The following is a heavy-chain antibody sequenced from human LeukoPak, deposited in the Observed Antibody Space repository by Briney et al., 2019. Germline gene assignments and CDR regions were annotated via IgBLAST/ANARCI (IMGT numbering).Heavy chain of an antibody. CDR3: AKWNSSGLRAFDI. Sequence: GGSLRLSCAASGFTLSSYWMHWVRQAPGKGLEWVSAISGSGGSTYYADSVKGRFTISRDNSKSTLYLQMNSLRAEDTAVYYCAKWNSSGLRAFDIWGQGTMVTVSS. J-gene: IGHJ3*02. CDR2: ISGSGGST. CDR1: GFTLSSYW. V-gene: IGHV3-23*01. D-gene: IGHD6-19*01.